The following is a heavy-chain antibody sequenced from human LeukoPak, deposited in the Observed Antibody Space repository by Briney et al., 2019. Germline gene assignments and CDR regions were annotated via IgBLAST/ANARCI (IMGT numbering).Heavy chain of an antibody. CDR1: GFTVNTNY. V-gene: IGHV3-53*01. CDR2: LYSGSST. CDR3: ARVGDHFHWYLDL. J-gene: IGHJ2*01. D-gene: IGHD3-3*02. Sequence: AGGSQRLSCAASGFTVNTNYMNWVRQAPGKGLEWVSILYSGSSTYYADSVEGRFTISIDSSKNTLFLQMNDLRAEDTAVYYCARVGDHFHWYLDLWGRGTLVTVSS.